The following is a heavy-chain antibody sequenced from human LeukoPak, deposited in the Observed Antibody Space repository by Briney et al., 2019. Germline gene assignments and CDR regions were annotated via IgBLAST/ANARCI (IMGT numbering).Heavy chain of an antibody. D-gene: IGHD4/OR15-4a*01. CDR3: ARVPANLDWFDP. CDR1: GFTFSSYS. CDR2: ISSSSSYI. V-gene: IGHV3-21*01. Sequence: PGGSLRLSCAASGFTFSSYSMNWVRQAPGKGLEWVSSISSSSSYIYYADSVKGRFTISRDNAKNSLYLQMNSLRAEDTAVYYCARVPANLDWFDPWGQGTLVTVSS. J-gene: IGHJ5*02.